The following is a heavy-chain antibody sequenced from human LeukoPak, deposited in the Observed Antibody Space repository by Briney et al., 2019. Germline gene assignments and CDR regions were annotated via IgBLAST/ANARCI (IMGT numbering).Heavy chain of an antibody. CDR1: GFTFSSSA. CDR2: ISGSGSGGST. Sequence: PGGSLRLSSAASGFTFSSSAMSWVRQAPGKRLEWVSSISGSGSGGSTYYADSVKGRFTISRDNSKNPLCLRINNLRTEDTAVYYCAKDRRPTYYSDSSGYYFRDAFDMWGQGTLVTASS. J-gene: IGHJ4*02. CDR3: AKDRRPTYYSDSSGYYFRDAFDM. V-gene: IGHV3-23*01. D-gene: IGHD3-22*01.